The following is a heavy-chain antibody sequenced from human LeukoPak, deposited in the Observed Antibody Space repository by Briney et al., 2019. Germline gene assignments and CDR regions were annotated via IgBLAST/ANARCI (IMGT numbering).Heavy chain of an antibody. V-gene: IGHV5-51*01. J-gene: IGHJ4*02. CDR1: GFTLTNYW. D-gene: IGHD4-17*01. Sequence: GESLKFSGQASGFTLTNYWIGWVRQIPGKGLEWMGIIHFIDSHAKYSPSFQGQVTMSVDKSSSTAYLQWRGLKASDTAMYYCAGARHGDVRWDFWGQGTLVTVSS. CDR3: AGARHGDVRWDF. CDR2: IHFIDSHA.